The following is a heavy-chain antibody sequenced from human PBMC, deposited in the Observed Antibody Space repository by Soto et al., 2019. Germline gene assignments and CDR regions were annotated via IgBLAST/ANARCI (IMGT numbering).Heavy chain of an antibody. J-gene: IGHJ4*02. Sequence: ASVKVSCQASGYTFTSYDINWVRQAPGQGLEWMGWMNPNSGNTGYAQQFQDRVTMTRDTSINTAYMELSGLRSEDTAVYYCARLYCIGGSCVVWGQGTRVTVSS. V-gene: IGHV1-8*01. CDR2: MNPNSGNT. CDR1: GYTFTSYD. D-gene: IGHD2-15*01. CDR3: ARLYCIGGSCVV.